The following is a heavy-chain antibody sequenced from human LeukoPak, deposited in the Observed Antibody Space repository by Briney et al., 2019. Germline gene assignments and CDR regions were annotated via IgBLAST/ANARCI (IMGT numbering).Heavy chain of an antibody. V-gene: IGHV3-33*01. CDR3: ARDAIDSSGFDFDY. Sequence: GGSLRLSCAASGFTFSSYGMHWVRQAPGKGLEWVAVIWYDGSKREYGDSVKGRFTVSRDDSKNTLYLQMNSLRAEDTAVYYCARDAIDSSGFDFDYWGQGTLVTVSS. CDR2: IWYDGSKR. D-gene: IGHD3-22*01. J-gene: IGHJ4*02. CDR1: GFTFSSYG.